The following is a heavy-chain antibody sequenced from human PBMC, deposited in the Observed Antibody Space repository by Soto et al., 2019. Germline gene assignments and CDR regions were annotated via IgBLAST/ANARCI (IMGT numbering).Heavy chain of an antibody. Sequence: SETLSLTCTVSGGSISSSTYYWGWIRQPPGKGLEWIGSLYYSGNTYYNPSLKSRVTISVDTSKNQFSLKLSSVTAADTAVYYCARHPLLRYFDPWGQGTLVTVSS. V-gene: IGHV4-39*01. CDR1: GGSISSSTYY. D-gene: IGHD3-9*01. CDR3: ARHPLLRYFDP. CDR2: LYYSGNT. J-gene: IGHJ5*02.